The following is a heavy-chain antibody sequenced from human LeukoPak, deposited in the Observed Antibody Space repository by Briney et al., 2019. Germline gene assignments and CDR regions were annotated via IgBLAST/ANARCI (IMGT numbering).Heavy chain of an antibody. Sequence: SETLSLTCTVSGGSISSSGYYWGWIRQPPGKGLEWIGSIYYSGSTYYNPSLKSRVTISVDTSKNQFSLKLSSVTAADTAVYYCASHYDSSGYYHYYYYYYMDVWGKGTTVTISS. V-gene: IGHV4-39*01. D-gene: IGHD3-22*01. CDR2: IYYSGST. J-gene: IGHJ6*03. CDR3: ASHYDSSGYYHYYYYYYMDV. CDR1: GGSISSSGYY.